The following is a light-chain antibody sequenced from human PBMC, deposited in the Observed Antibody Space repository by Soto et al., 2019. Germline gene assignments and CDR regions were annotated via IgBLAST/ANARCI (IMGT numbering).Light chain of an antibody. Sequence: QSALTQPASVSGSPGQSITISCTGTSSDVGDYNYVSWYQQHPGKAPKLMIYEVRNRPSGVSIRFSGSKSGNTASLTISGLQAEDEADYYCSSCRTSSTWVFGGGTKLTVL. CDR3: SSCRTSSTWV. CDR2: EVR. V-gene: IGLV2-14*01. J-gene: IGLJ3*02. CDR1: SSDVGDYNY.